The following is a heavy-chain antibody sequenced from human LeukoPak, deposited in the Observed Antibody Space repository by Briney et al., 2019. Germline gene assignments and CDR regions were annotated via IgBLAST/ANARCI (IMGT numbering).Heavy chain of an antibody. CDR3: ARDQEGIAVPCTKGRAFDP. V-gene: IGHV1-2*02. J-gene: IGHJ5*02. Sequence: ASVKVSCKASGYTFTAYYMYWVRQAPGQGLEWMGRINPNSGGTNYAQKFQGRVTMTRDTSISTAYMELSRLRSDDTAVYYCARDQEGIAVPCTKGRAFDPWGQGTLVTVSS. D-gene: IGHD6-19*01. CDR1: GYTFTAYY. CDR2: INPNSGGT.